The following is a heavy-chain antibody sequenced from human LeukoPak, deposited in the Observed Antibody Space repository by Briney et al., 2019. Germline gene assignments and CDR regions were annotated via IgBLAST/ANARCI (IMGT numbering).Heavy chain of an antibody. D-gene: IGHD4-17*01. J-gene: IGHJ4*02. Sequence: SETLSLTCTVSGGSISSYYWSWIRQPPGKGLDWIGYIYYSGSTNYNPSLKSRVTISVDTSKNQFSLKLSSVTAADTAVYYCARSRMTTEDFDYWGQGTLVTVSS. V-gene: IGHV4-59*01. CDR3: ARSRMTTEDFDY. CDR2: IYYSGST. CDR1: GGSISSYY.